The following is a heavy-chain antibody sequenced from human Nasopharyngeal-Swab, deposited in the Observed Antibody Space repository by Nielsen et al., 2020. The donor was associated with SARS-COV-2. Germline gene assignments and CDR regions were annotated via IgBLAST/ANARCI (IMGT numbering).Heavy chain of an antibody. J-gene: IGHJ4*02. CDR2: FDPEDGET. D-gene: IGHD1-26*01. CDR1: GYTLTELS. Sequence: SVKVSCKVSGYTLTELSMHWVRQAPGKGLEWMGGFDPEDGETIYAQKFQGRVTMTEDTSTDTAYMELSSLRSEDTAVYYCATVREKWELLGFDYWGQGTLVTVSS. CDR3: ATVREKWELLGFDY. V-gene: IGHV1-24*01.